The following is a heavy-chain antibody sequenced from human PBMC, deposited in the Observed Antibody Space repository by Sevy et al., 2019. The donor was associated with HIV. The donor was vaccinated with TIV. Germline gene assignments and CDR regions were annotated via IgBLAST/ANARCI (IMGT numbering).Heavy chain of an antibody. V-gene: IGHV3-11*04. Sequence: GGSLRLSCAASGFTFSDYYMIWIRQAPGKGLEWVSYISSSGSTMYYADSVKGRFTISRDNAKNSLYLQMNSLRAKDTAVFYCARVGRDYYYYMDVWGKGTTVTVSS. CDR3: ARVGRDYYYYMDV. CDR2: ISSSGSTM. CDR1: GFTFSDYY. J-gene: IGHJ6*03.